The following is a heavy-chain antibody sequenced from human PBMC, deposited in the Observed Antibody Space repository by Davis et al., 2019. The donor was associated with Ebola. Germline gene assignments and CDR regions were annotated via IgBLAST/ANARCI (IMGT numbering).Heavy chain of an antibody. CDR3: ARHTPITMSSFEI. Sequence: SETLSLTCTVSGGSIRSSSYYWGWIRQPPGKGLEWIGSIYYSGSTYYNPSPKSRVTISVDTSKNQFSLKLSSVTAADTAVYYCARHTPITMSSFEIWGQGTMVTVSS. CDR1: GGSIRSSSYY. D-gene: IGHD3-10*02. J-gene: IGHJ3*02. V-gene: IGHV4-39*01. CDR2: IYYSGST.